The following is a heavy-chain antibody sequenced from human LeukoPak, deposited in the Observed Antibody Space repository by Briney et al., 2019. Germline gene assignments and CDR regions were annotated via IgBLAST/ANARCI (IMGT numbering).Heavy chain of an antibody. CDR2: ISYDGSNK. V-gene: IGHV3-30-3*01. CDR3: ARWLRGIADEDGVDV. Sequence: GGSLRLSCVASGFTFSSYAMHWVRQAPGKGLEWVAVISYDGSNKYYADSVKGRFTISRDNSKNTLYLQMNSLRAEDTAVYYCARWLRGIADEDGVDVWGQGTTVTVSS. J-gene: IGHJ6*02. CDR1: GFTFSSYA. D-gene: IGHD6-13*01.